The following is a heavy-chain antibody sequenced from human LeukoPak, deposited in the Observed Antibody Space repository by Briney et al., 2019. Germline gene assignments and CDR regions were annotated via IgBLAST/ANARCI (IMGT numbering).Heavy chain of an antibody. Sequence: GRSLRLSCAASGFTFDDYAMHWVRQAPGKGLEWVSGISWNSGSIGYADSVKGRFTISRDNAKNSLYLQMNSLRAEDTALYYCAKDLSGWSQAGAFDIWGHGTMVTVSS. D-gene: IGHD6-19*01. CDR3: AKDLSGWSQAGAFDI. V-gene: IGHV3-9*01. CDR2: ISWNSGSI. CDR1: GFTFDDYA. J-gene: IGHJ3*02.